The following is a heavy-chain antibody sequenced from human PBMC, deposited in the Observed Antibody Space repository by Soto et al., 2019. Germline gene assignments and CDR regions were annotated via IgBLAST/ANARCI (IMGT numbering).Heavy chain of an antibody. Sequence: SETLSLTCTVSGGSISSSSYYWGWIRQPPGKGLEWIGGIYYSGSTYYNPSLKSRVTISVDTSKNQFSLKLSSVTAADTAVYYCATIFPRYIQLWSPTDYWGQGTLVTVSS. CDR3: ATIFPRYIQLWSPTDY. CDR2: IYYSGST. V-gene: IGHV4-39*01. D-gene: IGHD5-18*01. CDR1: GGSISSSSYY. J-gene: IGHJ4*02.